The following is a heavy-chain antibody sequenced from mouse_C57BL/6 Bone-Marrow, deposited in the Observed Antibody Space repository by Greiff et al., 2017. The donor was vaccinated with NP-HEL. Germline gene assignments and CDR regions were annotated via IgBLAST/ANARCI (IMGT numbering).Heavy chain of an antibody. D-gene: IGHD2-3*01. Sequence: QVQLQQSGPELVKPGASVKISCKASGYSFTSYYIHWVKQRPGQGLEWIGWIYPGSGNTKYNEKFKGKATLTADTSSSTAYMQLSSLTSEDSAVYYCARSGGDGYPWYFDVWGTGTTVTVSS. CDR1: GYSFTSYY. V-gene: IGHV1-66*01. CDR2: IYPGSGNT. CDR3: ARSGGDGYPWYFDV. J-gene: IGHJ1*03.